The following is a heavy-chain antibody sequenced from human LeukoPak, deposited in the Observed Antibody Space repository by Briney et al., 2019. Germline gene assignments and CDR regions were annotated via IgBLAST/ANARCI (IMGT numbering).Heavy chain of an antibody. CDR1: GFPFSSYW. J-gene: IGHJ6*02. Sequence: GGSLRLSCAASGFPFSSYWMHWVRQGPGRGLVWVSRIIGDGSGTNYADSVKGRFTISRDNAKNTLYLQMNSLRAEDTAVYYCARGRSTNFFDVWGQGTTVTVSS. CDR3: ARGRSTNFFDV. V-gene: IGHV3-74*01. CDR2: IIGDGSGT. D-gene: IGHD2-2*01.